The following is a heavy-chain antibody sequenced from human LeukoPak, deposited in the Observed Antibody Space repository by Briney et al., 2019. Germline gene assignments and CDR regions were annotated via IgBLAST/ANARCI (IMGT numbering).Heavy chain of an antibody. Sequence: GASVKVSCKASGYTFSRYAMIWVRQAPGQGLEWMGWINPNSGGTNYAQKFQGRVTMTRDTSISTAYMELSRLRSDDTAVYYCARGHYDILTGYASLTDYWGQGTLVTVSS. J-gene: IGHJ4*02. D-gene: IGHD3-9*01. CDR3: ARGHYDILTGYASLTDY. CDR1: GYTFSRYA. CDR2: INPNSGGT. V-gene: IGHV1-2*02.